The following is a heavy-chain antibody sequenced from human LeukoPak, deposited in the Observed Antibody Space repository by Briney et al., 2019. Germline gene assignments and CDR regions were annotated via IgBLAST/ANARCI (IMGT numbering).Heavy chain of an antibody. CDR3: ARDYSGSLDY. D-gene: IGHD1-26*01. V-gene: IGHV4-59*01. CDR1: GGSNSSYY. J-gene: IGHJ4*02. Sequence: SETLSLTCTVSGGSNSSYYWSWIRQPPGKGLEWIGYIYYSGSTNYNPSLKSRVTISVDTSRNQFSLKLSSVTAADTAVYYCARDYSGSLDYWGQGTLVTVSS. CDR2: IYYSGST.